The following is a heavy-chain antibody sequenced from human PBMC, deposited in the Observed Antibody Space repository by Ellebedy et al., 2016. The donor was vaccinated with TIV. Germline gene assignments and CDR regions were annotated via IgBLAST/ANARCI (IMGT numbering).Heavy chain of an antibody. V-gene: IGHV3-66*01. CDR1: GFTVSSNY. CDR3: ARVDYGLAFHI. J-gene: IGHJ3*02. D-gene: IGHD3-16*01. CDR2: IYSSGIT. Sequence: GGSLRLSCAASGFTVSSNYMSWVRQAPGKGLEWVSVIYSSGITYYADSVKGRFTISRDNSRYNSKNTVYLQMDSLRAEEPAVYYCARVDYGLAFHIWGQGTMVTVSS.